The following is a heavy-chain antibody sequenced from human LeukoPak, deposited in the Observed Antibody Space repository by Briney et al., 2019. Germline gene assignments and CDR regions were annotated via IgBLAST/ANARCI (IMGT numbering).Heavy chain of an antibody. CDR1: GFPFSISW. J-gene: IGHJ4*02. Sequence: GSLRLSCEASGFPFSISWMNWVRQAPGEGLEWVAKVDPDGSGTSYGDSVRGRFTISRDNAKNSLYLHMTNLRAEDTAFYYCARDPWWNFDLWGQGTLVTVSS. CDR3: ARDPWWNFDL. CDR2: VDPDGSGT. V-gene: IGHV3-7*03. D-gene: IGHD2-15*01.